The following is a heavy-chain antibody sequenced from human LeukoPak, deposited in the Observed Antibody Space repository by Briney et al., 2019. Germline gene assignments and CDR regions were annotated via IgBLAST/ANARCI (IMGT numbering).Heavy chain of an antibody. CDR3: ARGLYTAYYYDSSGYGDFDY. D-gene: IGHD3-22*01. CDR1: GGTYSSYA. J-gene: IGHJ4*02. V-gene: IGHV1-69*05. CDR2: IIPIFGTA. Sequence: ASVKVSCKASGGTYSSYAISWVRQAPGQGLEWMGGIIPIFGTANYAQKFQGRVTITTDESTSTAYMELSSLRSEDTAVYYCARGLYTAYYYDSSGYGDFDYWGQGTLVTVSS.